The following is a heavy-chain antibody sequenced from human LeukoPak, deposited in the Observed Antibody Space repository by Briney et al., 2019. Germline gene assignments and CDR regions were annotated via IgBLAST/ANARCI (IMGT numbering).Heavy chain of an antibody. Sequence: GGSLRLSCAASGFTFSSYAMSWVRQAPGKGLEWVSAISGSSGSTYYADSVKVRLTISRSNSKNTLYLQMNSLRAEDTSVYYCARRIKMGAIDYWGQGTLVTVSS. V-gene: IGHV3-23*01. J-gene: IGHJ4*02. CDR3: ARRIKMGAIDY. D-gene: IGHD3-16*01. CDR2: ISGSSGST. CDR1: GFTFSSYA.